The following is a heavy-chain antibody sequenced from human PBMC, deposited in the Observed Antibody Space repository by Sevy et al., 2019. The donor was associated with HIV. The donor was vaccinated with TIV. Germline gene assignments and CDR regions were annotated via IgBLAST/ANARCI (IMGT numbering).Heavy chain of an antibody. CDR2: IIYDGSMK. D-gene: IGHD4-17*01. CDR1: GFTFSSYT. J-gene: IGHJ5*02. CDR3: GRDQHDYAGNVRTGWFDP. Sequence: GGSLRLSCAASGFTFSSYTMHWVRQAPGKGLEWVANIIYDGSMKYYADSVKGRFTISRDNSKNTLYLQMNSLSAEDTAVYYCGRDQHDYAGNVRTGWFDPWGQGILVTVSS. V-gene: IGHV3-30-3*01.